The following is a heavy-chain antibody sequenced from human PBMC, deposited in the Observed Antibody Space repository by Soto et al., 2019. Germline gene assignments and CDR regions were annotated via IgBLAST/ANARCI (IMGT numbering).Heavy chain of an antibody. D-gene: IGHD4-4*01. V-gene: IGHV4-30-4*01. CDR1: GGSISSGDYY. Sequence: LSLTCTVSGGSISSGDYYWSWIRQPPGKGLEWIGYIYYSGSTYYNPSLKSRVTISVDTSKNQFSLKLSSVTAADTAVYYCARAPVLTTEYYFDYWGQGTLVTVSS. J-gene: IGHJ4*02. CDR3: ARAPVLTTEYYFDY. CDR2: IYYSGST.